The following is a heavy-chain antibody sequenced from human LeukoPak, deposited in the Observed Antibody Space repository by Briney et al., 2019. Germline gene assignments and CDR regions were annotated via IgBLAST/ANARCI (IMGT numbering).Heavy chain of an antibody. CDR2: IYYSGST. J-gene: IGHJ4*02. D-gene: IGHD3-16*01. V-gene: IGHV4-59*01. CDR3: ARDGVLGGLFVWDY. Sequence: SETLSLTCTVSGGSISMYYWSWIREPPREGVEWIGYIYYSGSTNYNPPHKSRVTISVDTSKNQFSLKLSSVTAADTAVYYCARDGVLGGLFVWDYWGQGTLVTVSS. CDR1: GGSISMYY.